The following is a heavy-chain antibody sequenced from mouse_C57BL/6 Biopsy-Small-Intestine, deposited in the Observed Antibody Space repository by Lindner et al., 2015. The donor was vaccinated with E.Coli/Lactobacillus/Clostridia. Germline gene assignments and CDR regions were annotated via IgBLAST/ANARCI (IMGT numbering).Heavy chain of an antibody. V-gene: IGHV1-4*01. CDR2: INPSSGYT. Sequence: VQLQESGAELARPGASVKMSCKASGYTFTSYTMHWVKQRPGQGLEWIGYINPSSGYTKYNQKFKDKATLTADKSSSTAYMQLSSLTSEDSAVYYCAREAQATLFAYWGQGTLVTVSA. CDR3: AREAQATLFAY. J-gene: IGHJ3*01. CDR1: GYTFTSYT. D-gene: IGHD3-2*02.